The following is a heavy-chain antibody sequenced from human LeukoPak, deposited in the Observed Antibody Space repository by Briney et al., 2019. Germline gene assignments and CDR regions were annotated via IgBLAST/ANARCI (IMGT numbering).Heavy chain of an antibody. J-gene: IGHJ4*02. V-gene: IGHV4-59*08. CDR1: GGSISSLY. CDR3: ARHHEISSGWFFDY. Sequence: PSETLSLTCSVSGGSISSLYWSWIRQPPGKGLEWIGYIYYTGSTNYNPSLKSRVTMFVDMSKNQFSLKLSSVTAADTAVYYCARHHEISSGWFFDYWGQGTLVTVSS. D-gene: IGHD6-19*01. CDR2: IYYTGST.